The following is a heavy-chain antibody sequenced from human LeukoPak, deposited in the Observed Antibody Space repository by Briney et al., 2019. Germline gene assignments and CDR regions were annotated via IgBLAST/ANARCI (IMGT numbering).Heavy chain of an antibody. CDR1: GVTFPNYW. D-gene: IGHD3-3*01. J-gene: IGHJ1*01. V-gene: IGHV5-51*01. CDR3: AELSGRFLEH. CDR2: IYPGDSET. Sequence: KHGDSLRISCQGSGVTFPNYWIGWVRQLPGKGLEWMGLIYPGDSETRYSPSFQGQVTMTVDKSINTAFLHWDTLKTSDTAMYFCAELSGRFLEHWGQGTRVSVSS.